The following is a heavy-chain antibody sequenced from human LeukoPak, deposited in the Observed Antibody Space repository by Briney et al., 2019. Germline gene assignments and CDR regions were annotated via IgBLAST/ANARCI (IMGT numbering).Heavy chain of an antibody. D-gene: IGHD3-3*01. CDR2: ISSSSSYI. CDR3: ARDGLGLEWLLRENGAFDI. V-gene: IGHV3-21*01. CDR1: GFTFSSYS. Sequence: KPGGSLRLSCAASGFTFSSYSMNWVRQAPGEGLEWVSSISSSSSYIYYADSVKGRFTISRDNAKNSLYLQMNSLRAEDTAVYYCARDGLGLEWLLRENGAFDIWGQGTMVTVSS. J-gene: IGHJ3*02.